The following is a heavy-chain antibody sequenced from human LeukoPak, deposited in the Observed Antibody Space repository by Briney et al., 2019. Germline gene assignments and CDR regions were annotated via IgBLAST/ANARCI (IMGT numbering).Heavy chain of an antibody. CDR1: GGSFSGYY. Sequence: SETLSLTCAVYGGSFSGYYWSWIRQPPGKGLEWIGEINHSGSTNYNPSLMSRVTISVDTSKNQFSLKLSSVTAADTAVYYCASRPRYYGSGSYRYYYYYMDVWGKGTTVTISS. J-gene: IGHJ6*03. CDR2: INHSGST. V-gene: IGHV4-34*01. CDR3: ASRPRYYGSGSYRYYYYYMDV. D-gene: IGHD3-10*01.